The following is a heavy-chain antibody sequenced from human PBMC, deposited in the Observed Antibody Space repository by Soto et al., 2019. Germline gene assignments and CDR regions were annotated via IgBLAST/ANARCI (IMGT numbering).Heavy chain of an antibody. CDR1: GFTFSNYA. J-gene: IGHJ6*02. CDR3: VTTGHCSGTRCYEFRDYYYGMDV. V-gene: IGHV3-64D*06. D-gene: IGHD2-2*01. Sequence: GGSLRLSCSASGFTFSNYALHWARQAPGKGLAYVSSISSSGGFTYYSDSVKGRFTISRDNSKNTLSLQMTSLRPEDTAVYYCVTTGHCSGTRCYEFRDYYYGMDVWGQGTTVTVSS. CDR2: ISSSGGFT.